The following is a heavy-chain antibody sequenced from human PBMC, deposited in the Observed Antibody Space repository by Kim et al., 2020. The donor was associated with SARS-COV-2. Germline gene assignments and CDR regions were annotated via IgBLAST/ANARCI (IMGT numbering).Heavy chain of an antibody. D-gene: IGHD1-26*01. CDR1: GFAFSTYA. CDR2: IGAGGVAT. CDR3: AKAKFTGAYYVDL. Sequence: GGSLRLSCAASGFAFSTYAMTWVRQPPGKGLEWVSVIGAGGVATFYADSVKGRFTISRDNSKNTLYLQMNSLRAEDTALYYCAKAKFTGAYYVDLWGQGTLVTVSS. V-gene: IGHV3-23*01. J-gene: IGHJ5*02.